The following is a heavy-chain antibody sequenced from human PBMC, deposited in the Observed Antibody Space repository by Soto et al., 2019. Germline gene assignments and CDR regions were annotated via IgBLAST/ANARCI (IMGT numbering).Heavy chain of an antibody. CDR2: IIPILGIA. V-gene: IGHV1-69*02. CDR1: GGTFSSYT. D-gene: IGHD1-26*01. Sequence: QVQLVQSGAEVKKPGSSVKVSCKASGGTFSSYTISWVRQAPGQGLEWMGRIIPILGIANYAQKFQGRVTITADKSASTAYMELRSLRSEDTAVYYCASLGRVSGSYPEYFQHWGQGTLVTVSS. CDR3: ASLGRVSGSYPEYFQH. J-gene: IGHJ1*01.